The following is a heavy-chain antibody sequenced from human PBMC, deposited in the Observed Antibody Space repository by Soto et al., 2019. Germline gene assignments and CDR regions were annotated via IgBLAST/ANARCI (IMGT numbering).Heavy chain of an antibody. CDR3: ARPDSSGIDY. CDR1: GGSISSSSYY. J-gene: IGHJ4*02. D-gene: IGHD3-22*01. CDR2: IYYSGST. V-gene: IGHV4-39*01. Sequence: SETLSLTCTVSGGSISSSSYYWGWIRQPPGKGLEWIGSIYYSGSTYYNPSLKSRVTISVDTSKNQFSLKLSSVTAADTAAYYCARPDSSGIDYWGQGTLVTVSS.